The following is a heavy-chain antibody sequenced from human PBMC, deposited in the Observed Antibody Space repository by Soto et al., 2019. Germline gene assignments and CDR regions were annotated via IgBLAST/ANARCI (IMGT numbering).Heavy chain of an antibody. V-gene: IGHV3-30-3*01. D-gene: IGHD3-9*01. CDR3: ARDPPDYDILTGHYYYYYGMDV. CDR1: GFTFSSYW. CDR2: ISYDGSNK. Sequence: HPGGSLRLSCAASGFTFSSYWMHWVRQAPGKGLVWVAVISYDGSNKYYADSVKGRFTISRDNSKNTLYLQMNSLRAEDTAVYYCARDPPDYDILTGHYYYYYGMDVWGQGTTVTVSS. J-gene: IGHJ6*02.